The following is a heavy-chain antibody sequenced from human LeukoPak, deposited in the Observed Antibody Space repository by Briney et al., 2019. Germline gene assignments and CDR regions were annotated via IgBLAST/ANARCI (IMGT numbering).Heavy chain of an antibody. Sequence: GGSLRLSCAASGFTFSSYGMHWVRQAPGKGLEWVAVIWYDGSNKYYADSVKGRFTISRDNSKNTLYLQMNSLRAEDTAVYYCARGSHTMVRGVIITPLDYWGQGTLVTVSS. CDR2: IWYDGSNK. CDR3: ARGSHTMVRGVIITPLDY. D-gene: IGHD3-10*01. J-gene: IGHJ4*02. V-gene: IGHV3-33*01. CDR1: GFTFSSYG.